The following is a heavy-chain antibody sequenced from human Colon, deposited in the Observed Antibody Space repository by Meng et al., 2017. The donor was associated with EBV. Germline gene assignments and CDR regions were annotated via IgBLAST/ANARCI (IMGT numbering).Heavy chain of an antibody. CDR2: IYHNGQT. Sequence: LLQELAAGLVKPSGTLSFTLAVSGTSISTSNWWSWIRQSPGEGLEWIGAIYHNGQTNYNPSLKSRVSMSVDESKNEFSLNLKSVTAADTAVYYCARDGGVTHIPWGQGVLVT. CDR1: GTSISTSNW. D-gene: IGHD2-8*02. J-gene: IGHJ5*02. CDR3: ARDGGVTHIP. V-gene: IGHV4-4*02.